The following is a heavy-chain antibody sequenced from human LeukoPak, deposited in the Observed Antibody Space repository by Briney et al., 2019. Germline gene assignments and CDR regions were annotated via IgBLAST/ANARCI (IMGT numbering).Heavy chain of an antibody. D-gene: IGHD3-9*01. Sequence: GASVTDSCKASGYSFTDYYIHWVRQAPGQGLEWMGWINPQIGGTHYAQRFQGRVTMTSDTSISTAYMDLRRLTSDDTAVYYCARDSSRRPQIYEILTGYYTDYWGQGTLVTVSS. V-gene: IGHV1-2*02. CDR1: GYSFTDYY. J-gene: IGHJ4*02. CDR2: INPQIGGT. CDR3: ARDSSRRPQIYEILTGYYTDY.